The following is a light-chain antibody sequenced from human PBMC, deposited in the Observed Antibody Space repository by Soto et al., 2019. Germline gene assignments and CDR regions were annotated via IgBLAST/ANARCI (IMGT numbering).Light chain of an antibody. V-gene: IGKV1-8*01. CDR3: QQYYSYPRT. CDR2: AAS. Sequence: AIRMTQSPSSLSASTGDRVTITCRASQYITSYLAWYQQKPGKAPKLLIYAASTLQSGVPSRFSGSGSGTDFTLTITCLQSEEFATDDCQQYYSYPRTFGQGTKVEIK. J-gene: IGKJ1*01. CDR1: QYITSY.